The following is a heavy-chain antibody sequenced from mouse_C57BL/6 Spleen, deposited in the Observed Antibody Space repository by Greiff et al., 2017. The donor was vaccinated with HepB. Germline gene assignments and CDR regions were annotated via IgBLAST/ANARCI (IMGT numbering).Heavy chain of an antibody. Sequence: EVQRVESGGDLVKPGGSLKLSCAASGFTFSSYGMSWVRQTPDKRLEWVATISSGGSYTYYPDSVKGRFTISRDNAKNTLYLQMSSLKSEDTAMYYCARHELTGPFDYWGQGTTLTVSS. D-gene: IGHD4-1*01. J-gene: IGHJ2*01. V-gene: IGHV5-6*01. CDR1: GFTFSSYG. CDR3: ARHELTGPFDY. CDR2: ISSGGSYT.